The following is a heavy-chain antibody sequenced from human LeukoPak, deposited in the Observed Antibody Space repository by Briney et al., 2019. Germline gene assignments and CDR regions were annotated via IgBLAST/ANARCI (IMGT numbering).Heavy chain of an antibody. CDR2: ISGSGVIT. CDR3: TKALTPTTGVTPVDY. J-gene: IGHJ4*02. D-gene: IGHD4-23*01. V-gene: IGHV3-23*01. Sequence: PGGSLRLSCAAPGFTFRASAMTWGRHAPGKGRGWGSAISGSGVITYSADSVKGRCTISKDNSKNTRYLQISSLRAEDTAVYYYTKALTPTTGVTPVDYRGQGTPGTVSS. CDR1: GFTFRASA.